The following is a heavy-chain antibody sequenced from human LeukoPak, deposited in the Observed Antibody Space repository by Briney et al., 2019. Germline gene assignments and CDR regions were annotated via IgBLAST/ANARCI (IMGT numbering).Heavy chain of an antibody. D-gene: IGHD4-17*01. CDR3: ASTTTVTTLFDFDY. Sequence: SETLSLTCTVSGGSISSYYWSWIRQPPGKGLEWIGYIYYSGSTNYNPSLKSRVTISVDTSKNQFSLKLSSVTAADTAVYYCASTTTVTTLFDFDYWGQGTLVTVSS. CDR1: GGSISSYY. V-gene: IGHV4-59*01. J-gene: IGHJ4*02. CDR2: IYYSGST.